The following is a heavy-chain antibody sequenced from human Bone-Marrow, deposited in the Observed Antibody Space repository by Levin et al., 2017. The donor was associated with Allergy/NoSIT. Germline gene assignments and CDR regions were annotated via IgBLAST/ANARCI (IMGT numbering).Heavy chain of an antibody. V-gene: IGHV3-73*01. CDR2: IRSKANSYAT. CDR3: TRDLSDAFDI. Sequence: GESLKISCAASGFTFSGSAMHWVRQASGKGLEWVGRIRSKANSYATAYAASVKGRFTISRDDSKNTAYLQMNSLKTEDTAVYYCTRDLSDAFDIWGQGTMVTVSS. J-gene: IGHJ3*02. CDR1: GFTFSGSA.